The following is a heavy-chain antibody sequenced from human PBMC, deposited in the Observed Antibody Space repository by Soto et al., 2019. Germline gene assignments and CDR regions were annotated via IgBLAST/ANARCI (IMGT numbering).Heavy chain of an antibody. V-gene: IGHV3-23*01. CDR1: GFTFSNFV. CDR3: ARQGRMGYDRVYVY. CDR2: ITGSGGDT. Sequence: GGSLRLSCAASGFTFSNFVMSWVRQAPGKGLEWVSAITGSGGDTYSPSFQGQVTISADKSISTAYLQWSSLKASDTAMYYCARQGRMGYDRVYVYWGQGTLVTVSS. D-gene: IGHD5-12*01. J-gene: IGHJ4*02.